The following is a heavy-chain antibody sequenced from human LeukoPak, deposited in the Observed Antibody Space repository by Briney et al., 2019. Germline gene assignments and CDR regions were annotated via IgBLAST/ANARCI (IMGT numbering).Heavy chain of an antibody. CDR3: ARDNGDYERSFDY. D-gene: IGHD4-17*01. CDR2: IKSKTDGGTT. Sequence: GGSLRLSCAASGFTFSNAWMSWVRQAPGKGLEWVGRIKSKTDGGTTDYAAPVKGRFTISRDDSKNTLYLQMNSLKTEDTAVYYCARDNGDYERSFDYWGQGTLVTVSS. CDR1: GFTFSNAW. V-gene: IGHV3-15*01. J-gene: IGHJ4*02.